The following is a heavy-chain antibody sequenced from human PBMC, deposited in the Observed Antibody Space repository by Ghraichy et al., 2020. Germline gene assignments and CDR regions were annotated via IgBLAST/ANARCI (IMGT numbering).Heavy chain of an antibody. J-gene: IGHJ3*02. CDR1: GGSISSYY. Sequence: ESLNISCTVSGGSISSYYWSWIRQPPGKGLEWIGYIYYSGSTNYNPSLKSRVTISVDTSKNQFSLKLSSVTAADTAVYYCARGGTYDAFDIWGQGTMVTVSS. V-gene: IGHV4-59*01. D-gene: IGHD1-14*01. CDR3: ARGGTYDAFDI. CDR2: IYYSGST.